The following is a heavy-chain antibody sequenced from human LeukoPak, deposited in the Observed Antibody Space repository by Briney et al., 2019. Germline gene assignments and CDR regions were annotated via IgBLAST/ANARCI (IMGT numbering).Heavy chain of an antibody. CDR1: GFTFSSYG. J-gene: IGHJ2*01. CDR2: ISYDGSNK. CDR3: AKGNWGERLDWYFDL. Sequence: GGSLRLSCAASGFTFSSYGVHWVRQAPGKGLEWVAVISYDGSNKYYADSVKGRFTISRDNSKNTLYLQMNSLRAEDMAVYYCAKGNWGERLDWYFDLWGRGTLVTVSS. D-gene: IGHD3-16*01. V-gene: IGHV3-30*18.